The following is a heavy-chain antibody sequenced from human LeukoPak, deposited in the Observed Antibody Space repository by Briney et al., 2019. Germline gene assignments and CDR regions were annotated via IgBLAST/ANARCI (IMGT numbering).Heavy chain of an antibody. D-gene: IGHD6-13*01. CDR2: IKQDGSEK. CDR3: ARVDLGIAAAGT. CDR1: GFTFSSYW. Sequence: PGGSLRLSCAASGFTFSSYWMSWVRQAPGKGLEWVANIKQDGSEKYYVDSVKGRFTISRDNSKNTLYLQMNSLRAEDTAVYYCARVDLGIAAAGTWGQGTLVTVSS. J-gene: IGHJ4*02. V-gene: IGHV3-7*01.